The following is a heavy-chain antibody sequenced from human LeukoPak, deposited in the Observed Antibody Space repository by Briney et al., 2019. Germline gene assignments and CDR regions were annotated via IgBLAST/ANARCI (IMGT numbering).Heavy chain of an antibody. CDR2: INASGRT. J-gene: IGHJ4*02. D-gene: IGHD5-18*01. V-gene: IGHV4-34*01. CDR3: ARAGYSYGTGYYFAY. CDR1: GGSFSDYY. Sequence: SETLSLTCAVYGGSFSDYYWSWIRQPPGKGLEWSGEINASGRTNYSPTLKRRVTISVHTSKTQFSLKLSSVTAADAAVYYCARAGYSYGTGYYFAYSGQGALVTASS.